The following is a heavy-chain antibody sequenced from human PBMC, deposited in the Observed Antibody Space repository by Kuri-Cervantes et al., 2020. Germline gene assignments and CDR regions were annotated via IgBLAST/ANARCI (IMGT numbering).Heavy chain of an antibody. Sequence: GESLKISCAASGFTVSSNYMGWVRQAPGKGLEWVSVIYSGGSTYYADSVKGRFTISRDNSKNTLYLQMNSLRAEDTAVYYCARVWSRKTPIAAAGTTIYYYGMDVWGQGTTVTDSS. CDR3: ARVWSRKTPIAAAGTTIYYYGMDV. V-gene: IGHV3-53*01. D-gene: IGHD6-13*01. J-gene: IGHJ6*02. CDR1: GFTVSSNY. CDR2: IYSGGST.